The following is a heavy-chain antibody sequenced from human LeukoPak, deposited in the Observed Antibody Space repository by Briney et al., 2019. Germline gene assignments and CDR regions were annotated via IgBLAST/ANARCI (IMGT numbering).Heavy chain of an antibody. D-gene: IGHD2-2*01. CDR1: GFTFNNYG. V-gene: IGHV3-30*18. CDR2: ISYDGRNK. J-gene: IGHJ4*02. Sequence: GGSLRLSCAASGFTFNNYGMHWVRQAPGKGLEWVAVISYDGRNKHYPDSVKGRLTISRDISTDTLWLQMDSLRTEDTAVYYCAKGPLRGTAAAIDYWSQGTLVTVSS. CDR3: AKGPLRGTAAAIDY.